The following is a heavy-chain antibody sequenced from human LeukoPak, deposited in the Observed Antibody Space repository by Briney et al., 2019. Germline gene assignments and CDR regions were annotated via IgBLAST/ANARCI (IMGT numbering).Heavy chain of an antibody. CDR2: ISYDGSNK. D-gene: IGHD6-19*01. CDR3: AKDLGDSSGWYVWYYFDY. J-gene: IGHJ4*02. CDR1: GFTFSSYG. Sequence: GGSLRLSCAASGFTFSSYGMHWVRQAPGKGLEWVAVISYDGSNKYYADSVKGRFTISRDNSKNTQHLQMNSLRAEDTAVYYCAKDLGDSSGWYVWYYFDYWGQGTLVTVSS. V-gene: IGHV3-30*18.